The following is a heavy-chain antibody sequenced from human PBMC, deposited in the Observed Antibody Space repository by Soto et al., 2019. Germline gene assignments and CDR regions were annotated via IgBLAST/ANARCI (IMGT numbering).Heavy chain of an antibody. Sequence: DVHLVESGGGLVRPGGSLKLSCSASGLSISSYGMSWVRQAPGKGLEWVSTIRGNGADPYYSDSVKGRFTISRDSFKNTVSLQLDSLRADDRAIYYCMKETSLDWGDMEVWGQGTTVSVSS. V-gene: IGHV3-23*04. CDR3: MKETSLDWGDMEV. CDR1: GLSISSYG. J-gene: IGHJ6*02. D-gene: IGHD3-9*01. CDR2: IRGNGADP.